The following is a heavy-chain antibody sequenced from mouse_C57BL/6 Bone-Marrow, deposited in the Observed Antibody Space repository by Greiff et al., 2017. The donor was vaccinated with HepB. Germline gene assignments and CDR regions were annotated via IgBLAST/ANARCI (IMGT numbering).Heavy chain of an antibody. CDR3: TRVGTPYWYFCV. CDR1: GYTFTDYE. D-gene: IGHD3-3*01. J-gene: IGHJ1*03. CDR2: IDPETGGT. Sequence: QVQLQQPGAELVRPGASVTLSCKASGYTFTDYEMHWVKQTPVHGLEWIGAIDPETGGTAYNQKFKGKAILTADKSSSTAYMELRSLTSEDSAVYYCTRVGTPYWYFCVWGTGTTVTVYS. V-gene: IGHV1-15*01.